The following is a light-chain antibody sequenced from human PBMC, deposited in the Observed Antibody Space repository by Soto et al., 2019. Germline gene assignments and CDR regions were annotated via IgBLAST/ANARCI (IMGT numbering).Light chain of an antibody. CDR1: QSISSY. CDR3: QKSYSTPRT. J-gene: IGKJ1*01. Sequence: IQMTHSTSSLSASVVYIVIITGLASQSISSYLNWYQQKPGKAPKLLIYAASSLQSGVPSRFSGSGSGTDFTLTISSLQPEDFATYYCQKSYSTPRTFGQGTKVDIK. CDR2: AAS. V-gene: IGKV1-39*01.